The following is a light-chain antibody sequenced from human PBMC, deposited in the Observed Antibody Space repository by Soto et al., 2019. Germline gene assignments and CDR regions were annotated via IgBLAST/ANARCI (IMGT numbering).Light chain of an antibody. CDR3: QQYNNWPPWT. CDR2: GAS. CDR1: QSVSSN. Sequence: EIVMTQSPATLSVSPGERATLSCRASQSVSSNLAWYQQKPGQAPRLLIYGASTRATGIPARFSGSGSGTEFTLPISSPQSEDFEVYYCQQYNNWPPWTFGQGTKMEIK. J-gene: IGKJ1*01. V-gene: IGKV3-15*01.